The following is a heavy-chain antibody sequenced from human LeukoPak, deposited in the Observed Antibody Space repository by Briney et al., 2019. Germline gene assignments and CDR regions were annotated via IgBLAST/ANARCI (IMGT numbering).Heavy chain of an antibody. V-gene: IGHV4-31*03. CDR2: IYYSGST. CDR3: ARRPTLGAVTTGSWFDP. CDR1: GGSISSGGYY. Sequence: SETLSLTCTVSGGSISSGGYYWSWIRQHPGKGLEWIGYIYYSGSTYYNPSLKSRVTISVDTSKNQFSLKLSSVTAADTAVYYCARRPTLGAVTTGSWFDPWGQGTLVTVSS. D-gene: IGHD4-17*01. J-gene: IGHJ5*02.